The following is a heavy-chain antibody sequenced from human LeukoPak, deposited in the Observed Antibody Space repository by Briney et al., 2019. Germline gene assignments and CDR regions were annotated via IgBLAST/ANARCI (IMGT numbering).Heavy chain of an antibody. Sequence: SGTLSLTCAVSGGSISSSNWWSWVRQPPGKGLEWIGEIYHSGSTNYNPSLKSRVTISVDKSKNQFSLKLSSVTAADTAVYYCARAGDGSGSYYNRYYYYYGMDVWGQGTTVTVSS. J-gene: IGHJ6*02. CDR2: IYHSGST. CDR3: ARAGDGSGSYYNRYYYYYGMDV. CDR1: GGSISSSNW. V-gene: IGHV4-4*02. D-gene: IGHD3-10*01.